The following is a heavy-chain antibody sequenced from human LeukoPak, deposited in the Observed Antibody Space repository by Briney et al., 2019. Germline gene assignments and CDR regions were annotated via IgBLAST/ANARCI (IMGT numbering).Heavy chain of an antibody. CDR2: ISGSGGSI. J-gene: IGHJ4*02. Sequence: PGGSLRLSCAASGITFSSYAMSWVRQAPGKGLEWVSAISGSGGSIYYADSVKGRFTISRDNSKNTLYLQMNSLRAEDMAVYYCASGPGSYYKNFDYWGQGTLVTVSS. V-gene: IGHV3-23*01. CDR1: GITFSSYA. D-gene: IGHD3-10*01. CDR3: ASGPGSYYKNFDY.